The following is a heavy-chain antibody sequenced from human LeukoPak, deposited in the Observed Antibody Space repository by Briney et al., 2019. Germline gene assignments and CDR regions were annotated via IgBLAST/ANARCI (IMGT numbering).Heavy chain of an antibody. Sequence: GGSLRLSCAASGFTVSSNYMSWVRQAPGKGLEWVSVIYGGGSTYCAESVKGRFTISRDNSKNTLYLQMSSLRVEDTAVYYCAKQSYTRSLGEGGPGTLVSVSS. CDR2: IYGGGST. CDR3: AKQSYTRSLGE. CDR1: GFTVSSNY. V-gene: IGHV3-66*04. J-gene: IGHJ4*02. D-gene: IGHD1-14*01.